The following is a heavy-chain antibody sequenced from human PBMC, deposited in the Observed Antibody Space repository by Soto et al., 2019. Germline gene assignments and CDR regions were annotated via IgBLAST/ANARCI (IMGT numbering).Heavy chain of an antibody. CDR3: VGLAALSSPGNYGLDV. D-gene: IGHD6-13*01. CDR1: GGSISSGDYY. Sequence: SETLSLTCTVSGGSISSGDYYWSWIRQPPGKGLEWIGHIYYTGSTDYNPSLKSRVTISVDTSKNQFSLKLSSVTAADTAVYYCVGLAALSSPGNYGLDVWGQGTTVTSP. V-gene: IGHV4-30-4*01. J-gene: IGHJ6*02. CDR2: IYYTGST.